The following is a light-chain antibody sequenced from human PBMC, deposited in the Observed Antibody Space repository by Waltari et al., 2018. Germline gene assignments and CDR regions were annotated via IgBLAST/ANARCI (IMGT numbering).Light chain of an antibody. V-gene: IGKV2-28*01. J-gene: IGKJ1*01. CDR3: MQALQTPRT. CDR1: QGLLHSYGYNY. Sequence: DIVMTQSPLSLPVPPGEPASISCRSSQGLLHSYGYNYLDWYLQKPGQSPQLLIYLGSNRASGVPDRFSGSGSGTDFTLKISRVEAEDVGIYYCMQALQTPRTFGQGTKVEIK. CDR2: LGS.